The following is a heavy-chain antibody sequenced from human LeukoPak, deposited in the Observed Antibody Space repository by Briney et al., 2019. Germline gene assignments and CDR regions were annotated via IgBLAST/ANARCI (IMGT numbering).Heavy chain of an antibody. CDR3: AKDGTTTITFDY. V-gene: IGHV3-23*01. CDR2: VSGSGGDT. CDR1: GFTFSNYA. D-gene: IGHD1-1*01. Sequence: PGGSLRLSCGASGFTFSNYAMSWARQAPGKGLEWVSVVSGSGGDTYYRDSVKGRFTISRDNSKNTLYLQMNSLRAEDTAVYYCAKDGTTTITFDYWGQGTLVTVSS. J-gene: IGHJ4*02.